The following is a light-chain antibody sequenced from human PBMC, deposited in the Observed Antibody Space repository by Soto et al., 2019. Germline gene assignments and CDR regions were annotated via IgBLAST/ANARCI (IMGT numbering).Light chain of an antibody. J-gene: IGKJ2*01. CDR1: QSVSSSY. V-gene: IGKV3-20*01. Sequence: EIVLTQSPGTLSLSPGERATLSCRASQSVSSSYLAWYQQKPGQAPRLLIYGASSRATGIPDRVSGSGSGTDFTLPISGLESEDCAVYYCQQYGISLYTFGQGPKLEI. CDR3: QQYGISLYT. CDR2: GAS.